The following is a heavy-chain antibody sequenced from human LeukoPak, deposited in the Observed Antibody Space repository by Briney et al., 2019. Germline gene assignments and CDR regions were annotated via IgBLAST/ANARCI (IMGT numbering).Heavy chain of an antibody. Sequence: SETLSLTCTVSGGFISSSHYNWGWIRQPPGKGLEWIGSMYYSESTYYNPSLKSRVTISIDTSKNQFSLKLSSVTAAETAIYYCARSLGYCSGGTCYLDYWGQGTLVTVSS. V-gene: IGHV4-39*01. CDR3: ARSLGYCSGGTCYLDY. CDR1: GGFISSSHYN. J-gene: IGHJ4*02. D-gene: IGHD2-15*01. CDR2: MYYSEST.